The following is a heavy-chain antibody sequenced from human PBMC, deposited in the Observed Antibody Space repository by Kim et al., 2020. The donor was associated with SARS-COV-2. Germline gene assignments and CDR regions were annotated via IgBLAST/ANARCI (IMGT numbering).Heavy chain of an antibody. CDR3: ARGPPPVQRYCSGGSCYGPRVAFDI. CDR1: GGSFSGYY. D-gene: IGHD2-15*01. V-gene: IGHV4-34*01. Sequence: SETLSLTCAVYGGSFSGYYSSWIRQPPGKGLEWIGEINHSGSTNYNPSLKSRVTISVDMSKNQFSLKLSSVTAADTAVYYCARGPPPVQRYCSGGSCYGPRVAFDIWGQGTMVTVSS. J-gene: IGHJ3*02. CDR2: INHSGST.